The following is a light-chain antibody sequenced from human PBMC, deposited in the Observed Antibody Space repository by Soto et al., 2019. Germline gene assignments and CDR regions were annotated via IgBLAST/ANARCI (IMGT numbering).Light chain of an antibody. Sequence: IQITHSPSSLSQPLVHSVTITCRASQGIRNDLGWYQQKPGKAPKLLIYAAPSLQSGVPSRFSGSGSGADFTLTISSLQPEDFATYYCLHDYNYPRTFGQGTKVDIK. J-gene: IGKJ1*01. CDR2: AAP. V-gene: IGKV1-6*01. CDR3: LHDYNYPRT. CDR1: QGIRND.